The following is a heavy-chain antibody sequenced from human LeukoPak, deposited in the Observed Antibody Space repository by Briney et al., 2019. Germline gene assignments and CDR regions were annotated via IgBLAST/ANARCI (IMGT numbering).Heavy chain of an antibody. Sequence: SETLSLTCAVYGGSFSGYYWSWIRQPPGKGLEWIGEINHSGSTNYNPSLKSRVTISVDTSKNQFSLKLSSVTAADTAVYYCARVMITMVRGVIIIGGSGWLDPWGQGTLVTVSS. V-gene: IGHV4-34*01. CDR3: ARVMITMVRGVIIIGGSGWLDP. CDR2: INHSGST. J-gene: IGHJ5*02. CDR1: GGSFSGYY. D-gene: IGHD3-10*01.